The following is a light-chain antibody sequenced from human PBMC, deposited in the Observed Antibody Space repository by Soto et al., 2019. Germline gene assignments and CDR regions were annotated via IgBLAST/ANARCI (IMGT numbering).Light chain of an antibody. J-gene: IGLJ1*01. CDR2: DVS. V-gene: IGLV2-14*03. CDR3: TSYTTTGTYV. CDR1: SSDLGDYNY. Sequence: QSALTQPASVSGSPGQSITISCTGASSDLGDYNYVSWYQQHPGKAPKLMIYDVSSRPSGVSDRFSGSKSGNTASLTTSGLQAEDEADYYCTSYTTTGTYVFATGTKLTVL.